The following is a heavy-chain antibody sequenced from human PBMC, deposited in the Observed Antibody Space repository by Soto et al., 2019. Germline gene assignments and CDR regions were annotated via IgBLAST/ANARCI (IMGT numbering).Heavy chain of an antibody. CDR3: ARDQLYYNDISGRPLNAFDV. CDR2: IGIGSSTK. J-gene: IGHJ3*01. CDR1: GFTFSNYG. D-gene: IGHD3-22*01. Sequence: GGSLRLSCAASGFTFSNYGMHWARQAPGKGLEWVSYIGIGSSTKYYADSVKGRFTISRDNAKNSLYLQMNSLRAEDTAVYYCARDQLYYNDISGRPLNAFDVWGQGTMVTVSS. V-gene: IGHV3-48*01.